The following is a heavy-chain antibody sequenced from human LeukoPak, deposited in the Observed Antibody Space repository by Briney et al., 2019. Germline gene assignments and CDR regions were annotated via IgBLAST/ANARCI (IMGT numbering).Heavy chain of an antibody. V-gene: IGHV4-59*01. D-gene: IGHD5-18*01. CDR1: GDSISNYY. Sequence: SETLSLTCTVSGDSISNYYWSWIRQPPGKGLEWIGYFSSSGSTNYNPSLESRVTISVDTSKNQFSLKLTSVTAADTAVYYCARTTEGGYTYGYFYYYYMDVWGKGTTVTISS. J-gene: IGHJ6*03. CDR3: ARTTEGGYTYGYFYYYYMDV. CDR2: FSSSGST.